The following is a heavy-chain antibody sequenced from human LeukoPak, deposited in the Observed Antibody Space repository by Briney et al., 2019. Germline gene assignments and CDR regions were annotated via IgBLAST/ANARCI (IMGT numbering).Heavy chain of an antibody. CDR2: VSGSGGST. CDR3: AKENYDSSGTDFDY. D-gene: IGHD3-22*01. J-gene: IGHJ4*02. CDR1: GFTFSSYA. Sequence: GGSLRLSCPASGFTFSSYAMSWVRQAPGKGLEWVSAVSGSGGSTYYADSVKGRFTISRDNSNNTLYLQMNSLRAEDTAVYYCAKENYDSSGTDFDYWGQGTLVTVSS. V-gene: IGHV3-23*01.